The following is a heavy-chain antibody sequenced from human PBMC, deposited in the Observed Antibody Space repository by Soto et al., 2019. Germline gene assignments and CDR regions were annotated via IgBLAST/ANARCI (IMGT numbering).Heavy chain of an antibody. D-gene: IGHD2-2*01. CDR3: ARGIGYCSSTSCSRPYSCSSSWPVWDY. Sequence: PSETLSLTCTVSGGSISSGGYDWSWIRQHPGKGLEGIGYIYYSGSTYYNPSLKSRVTISVDTSKNRFSLKLSSVTAADTAVYYCARGIGYCSSTSCSRPYSCSSSWPVWDYWGQGTLVTVSS. CDR1: GGSISSGGYD. V-gene: IGHV4-31*03. J-gene: IGHJ4*02. CDR2: IYYSGST.